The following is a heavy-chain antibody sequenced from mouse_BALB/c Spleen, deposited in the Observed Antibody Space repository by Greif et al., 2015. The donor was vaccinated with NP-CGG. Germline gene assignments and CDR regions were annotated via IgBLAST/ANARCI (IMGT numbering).Heavy chain of an antibody. D-gene: IGHD2-4*01. V-gene: IGHV5-4*02. J-gene: IGHJ3*01. CDR1: GFTFSDYY. CDR2: ISDGGSYT. CDR3: ARSYYDYDEGFAY. Sequence: EVMLVESGGGLVKPGGSLKLSCAASGFTFSDYYMYWVRQTPEKRLAWVATISDGGSYTYYPDSVKGRFTISRDNAKNNLYLQMSSLKSEDTAMYYCARSYYDYDEGFAYWGQGTLVTVSA.